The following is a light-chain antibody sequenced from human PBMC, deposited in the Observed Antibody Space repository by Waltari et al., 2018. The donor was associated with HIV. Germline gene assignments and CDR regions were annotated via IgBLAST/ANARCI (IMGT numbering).Light chain of an antibody. Sequence: IVFAQSPRTLSLSPGERATLSCRPVQTVTSNYLAWYQVRPGQAPRLLIYGASIRATGVPDKFSGSGSGTDFTLTIGRLEPEDVAVYYCHQYGTSPRTFGQGSKVEIK. CDR1: QTVTSNY. J-gene: IGKJ2*01. CDR2: GAS. V-gene: IGKV3-20*01. CDR3: HQYGTSPRT.